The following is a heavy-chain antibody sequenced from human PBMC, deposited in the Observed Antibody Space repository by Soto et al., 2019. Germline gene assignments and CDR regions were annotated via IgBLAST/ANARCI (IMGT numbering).Heavy chain of an antibody. CDR1: GFSFSAHY. J-gene: IGHJ4*02. V-gene: IGHV3-72*01. CDR3: VRASISATPYYFDY. D-gene: IGHD1-20*01. CDR2: TRNKANSYTT. Sequence: GGPLRLSCAASGFSFSAHYMDWVRQAPGKGLEWVARTRNKANSYTTEYAASVKGRFTISRDDSKNSLYLQMNSLKTEDTAVYYCVRASISATPYYFDYWGQGAQVTVSS.